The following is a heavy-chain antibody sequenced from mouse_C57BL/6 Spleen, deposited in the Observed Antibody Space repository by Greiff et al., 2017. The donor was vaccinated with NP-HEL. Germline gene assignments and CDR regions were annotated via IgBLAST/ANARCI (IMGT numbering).Heavy chain of an antibody. J-gene: IGHJ4*01. CDR1: GYTFTDYN. D-gene: IGHD1-1*01. CDR3: ARGGGDYYGSSSYAMDY. CDR2: INPNNGGT. V-gene: IGHV1-18*01. Sequence: VQLQQSGPELVKPGASVKIPCKASGYTFTDYNMDWVKQSHGKSLEWIGDINPNNGGTIYNQKFKGKATLTVDKSSSTAYMELRSLTSEDTAVYYCARGGGDYYGSSSYAMDYWGQGTSVTVSS.